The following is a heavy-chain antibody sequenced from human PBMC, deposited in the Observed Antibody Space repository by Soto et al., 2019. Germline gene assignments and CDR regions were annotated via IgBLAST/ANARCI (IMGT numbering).Heavy chain of an antibody. D-gene: IGHD3-10*01. J-gene: IGHJ4*02. Sequence: GGSLRLCCAASGVTFSNYAMSWVRQAPGKGLEWVSTFTRSGNTYYADSVKGRFTISRDNSKNTLYLQMDSLRAEDTAVYYCAREFAPGSPNYDYWGLGTLVTVSS. CDR3: AREFAPGSPNYDY. CDR1: GVTFSNYA. V-gene: IGHV3-23*01. CDR2: FTRSGNT.